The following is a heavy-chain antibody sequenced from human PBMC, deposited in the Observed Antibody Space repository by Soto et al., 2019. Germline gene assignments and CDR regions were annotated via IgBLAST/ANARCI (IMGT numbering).Heavy chain of an antibody. CDR2: IYYSGST. V-gene: IGHV4-31*03. D-gene: IGHD3-3*01. J-gene: IGHJ6*04. CDR3: ARSFRSPYDFFLGGDV. CDR1: GGSISSGGYY. Sequence: SETLSLTCTVSGGSISSGGYYWSWIRQHPGKGLEWIGYIYYSGSTYYIPSLKSRVTISVDTSKNQFSLKLSSVTAADTAVYYCARSFRSPYDFFLGGDVWGKGTTVTVSS.